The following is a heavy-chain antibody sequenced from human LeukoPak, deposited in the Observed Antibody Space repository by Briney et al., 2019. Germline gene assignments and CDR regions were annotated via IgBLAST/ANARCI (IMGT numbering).Heavy chain of an antibody. J-gene: IGHJ4*02. V-gene: IGHV1-46*01. CDR1: GYTFTSYY. Sequence: ASVKVSCKASGYTFTSYYMHWVRQAPGQGLEWMGIINPSGGSTSYAQKFQGRVTMTRDMSTSTVYMELSSLRSEDTAVYYCARYCAGDCSEGFVWGQGTLVTVSS. D-gene: IGHD2-21*02. CDR3: ARYCAGDCSEGFV. CDR2: INPSGGST.